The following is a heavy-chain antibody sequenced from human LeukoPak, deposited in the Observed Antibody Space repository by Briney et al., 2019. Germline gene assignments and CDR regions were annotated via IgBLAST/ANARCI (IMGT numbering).Heavy chain of an antibody. CDR1: GGSFSGYY. D-gene: IGHD3-10*01. CDR2: INHSGSI. V-gene: IGHV4-34*01. J-gene: IGHJ4*02. Sequence: PSETLSLTCAVYGGSFSGYYWSWIRQPPGKGLEWIGEINHSGSINYNPSLKSRVTISVDTSKNQFSLKLSSVTAADTAVYYCARYYGSGSYHATSFDYWGQGTLVTVSS. CDR3: ARYYGSGSYHATSFDY.